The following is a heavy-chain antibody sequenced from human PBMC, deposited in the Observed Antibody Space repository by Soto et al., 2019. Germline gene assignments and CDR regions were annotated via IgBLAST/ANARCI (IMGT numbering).Heavy chain of an antibody. CDR3: ARPKNGGVFDY. CDR1: GYTFTSYA. D-gene: IGHD1-1*01. J-gene: IGHJ4*02. Sequence: QVQLVQSGAEVKKPGASVKVSCKASGYTFTSYAMHWVRQAPGQRLEWMGWINAGNGNTKYSQKFQGRVTITRDTSASPAYMELSSLRSEDTAVYYCARPKNGGVFDYWGQGTLVTVSS. CDR2: INAGNGNT. V-gene: IGHV1-3*01.